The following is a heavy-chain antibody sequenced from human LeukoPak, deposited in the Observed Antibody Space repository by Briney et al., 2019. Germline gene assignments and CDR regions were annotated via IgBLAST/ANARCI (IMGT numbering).Heavy chain of an antibody. Sequence: PSETLSLTCTVSGGSISSSSYYWGWIRQPPGKGLELIGSIYYSGSTYYNPSLKSRVTISVDTSKNQFSLKLSSVTAADTAVYYCARDKEMAQSGAFDIWGQGTMVTVSS. CDR2: IYYSGST. J-gene: IGHJ3*02. CDR3: ARDKEMAQSGAFDI. CDR1: GGSISSSSYY. D-gene: IGHD5-24*01. V-gene: IGHV4-39*07.